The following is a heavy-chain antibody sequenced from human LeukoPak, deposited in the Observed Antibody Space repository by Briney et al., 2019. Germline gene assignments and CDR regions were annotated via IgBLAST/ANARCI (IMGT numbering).Heavy chain of an antibody. Sequence: GGSLRLSCAASGFTVSSNYMSWVRQAPGKGLEWVSVIYSGGSTYYADSVKGRFTISRDNSKNTLYLQMNSLRAEDTAVYYCARVLITCNWFDPWGQGTLVTVSS. J-gene: IGHJ5*02. CDR3: ARVLITCNWFDP. D-gene: IGHD3-16*01. V-gene: IGHV3-53*01. CDR2: IYSGGST. CDR1: GFTVSSNY.